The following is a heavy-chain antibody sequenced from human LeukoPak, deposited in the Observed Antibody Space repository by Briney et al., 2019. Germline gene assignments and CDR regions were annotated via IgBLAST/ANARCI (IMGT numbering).Heavy chain of an antibody. D-gene: IGHD4-23*01. V-gene: IGHV1-69*05. CDR3: ARALYGGDAANWFDP. CDR1: GGTFSSYA. Sequence: SVKVSCKASGGTFSSYAISWVRQAPGQGLEWMGGIIPVFGTANYAQKFQGRVTITTDESTSTAYMELSSLRSEDTAVYYCARALYGGDAANWFDPWDQGTLVTVSS. CDR2: IIPVFGTA. J-gene: IGHJ5*02.